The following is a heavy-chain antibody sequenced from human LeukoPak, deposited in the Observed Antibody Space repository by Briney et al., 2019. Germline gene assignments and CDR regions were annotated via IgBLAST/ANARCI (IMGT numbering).Heavy chain of an antibody. Sequence: SETLSLTCTVSGGSISSSSYYWGWIRQPPGKGLEWIGSIYYGGSTYYNPSLKSRVTISVDTSKNQFSLKLSSVTAADTAVYYCARQGRDGYNYKFDYWGQGTLVTVSS. V-gene: IGHV4-39*01. J-gene: IGHJ4*02. CDR3: ARQGRDGYNYKFDY. CDR1: GGSISSSSYY. CDR2: IYYGGST. D-gene: IGHD5-24*01.